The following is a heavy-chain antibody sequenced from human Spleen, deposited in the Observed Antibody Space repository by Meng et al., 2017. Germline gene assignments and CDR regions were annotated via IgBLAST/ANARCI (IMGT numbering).Heavy chain of an antibody. J-gene: IGHJ4*02. CDR1: GGTFSSYT. V-gene: IGHV1-69*02. Sequence: SVKVSCKASGGTFSSYTISWVRQAPGQGLEWMGRIIPILGIANYAQKFQGRVTITADKSTSTAYMELSSLRSEDTAVYYCARGETTDSVATISHWGQGNLVTVSS. CDR2: IIPILGIA. D-gene: IGHD5-12*01. CDR3: ARGETTDSVATISH.